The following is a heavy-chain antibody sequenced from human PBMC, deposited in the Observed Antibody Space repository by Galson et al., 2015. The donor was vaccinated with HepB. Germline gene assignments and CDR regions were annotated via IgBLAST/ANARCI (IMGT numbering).Heavy chain of an antibody. Sequence: SLRLSCAASGFTFSSYAMSWVRQAPGKGLEWVSAISGSGGSTYYADSVKGRFTISRDNSKNTLYLQMNSLRAEDTAVYYCASPMVRGVNVLFDYYGMDVWGQGTTVTVSS. CDR2: ISGSGGST. D-gene: IGHD3-10*01. CDR1: GFTFSSYA. CDR3: ASPMVRGVNVLFDYYGMDV. V-gene: IGHV3-23*01. J-gene: IGHJ6*02.